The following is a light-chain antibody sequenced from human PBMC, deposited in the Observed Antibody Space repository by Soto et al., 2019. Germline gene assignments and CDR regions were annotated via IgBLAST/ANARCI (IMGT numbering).Light chain of an antibody. CDR1: QTVGSRY. CDR2: GAS. Sequence: ENVLTQSPGTLSLSPGERVTLSCSASQTVGSRYLAWYQQKPGQAPRLLIYGASSRATGIPDRFCGSGSGTEFTLTIGRLEPEDFAVYYCQQYGSSPSCGGGTKVEIK. CDR3: QQYGSSPS. V-gene: IGKV3-20*01. J-gene: IGKJ4*01.